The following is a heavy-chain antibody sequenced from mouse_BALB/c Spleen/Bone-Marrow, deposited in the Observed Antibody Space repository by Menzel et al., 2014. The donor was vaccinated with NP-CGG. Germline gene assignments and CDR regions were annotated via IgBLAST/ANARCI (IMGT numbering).Heavy chain of an antibody. V-gene: IGHV1-15*01. CDR2: IDPETDNT. Sequence: QVQLKESGAELVRPGASVTLSCKASGYTFTDYEMHWVKQTPVHGLEWIGSIDPETDNTVFNQKFKAKATLTADRSSNTASMDLRSLTSEASAVHYCTRYGSRGYWGQETLVTVS. CDR3: TRYGSRGY. D-gene: IGHD1-1*01. CDR1: GYTFTDYE. J-gene: IGHJ3*02.